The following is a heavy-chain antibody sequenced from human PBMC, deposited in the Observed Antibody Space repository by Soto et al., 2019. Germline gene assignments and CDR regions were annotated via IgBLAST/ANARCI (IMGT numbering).Heavy chain of an antibody. CDR3: ARAPILVGETTYENDFDY. J-gene: IGHJ4*02. V-gene: IGHV1-69*01. Sequence: QVQLVQSGAEEKKPGSSVKVSCKASGGTFSNFVISWERQATGQGLEWMGGHIPIFGTANYAQKFQGRVTIIADAATGTTYMELTSLRSEDTAGYYCARAPILVGETTYENDFDYWGQGALVSFSS. CDR2: HIPIFGTA. CDR1: GGTFSNFV. D-gene: IGHD2-21*01.